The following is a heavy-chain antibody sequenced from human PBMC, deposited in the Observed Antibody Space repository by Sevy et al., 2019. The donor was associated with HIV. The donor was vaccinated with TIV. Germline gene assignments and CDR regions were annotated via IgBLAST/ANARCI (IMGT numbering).Heavy chain of an antibody. CDR3: ARVRRDGYNRPDAFDI. J-gene: IGHJ3*02. CDR1: GFTFSDHY. CDR2: ISSSGSTI. V-gene: IGHV3-11*01. Sequence: GGSLRLSCAASGFTFSDHYMSWILQAPGKGLEWVSYISSSGSTIYYADSAKGRFTISRDNAKNSLYLQMNSLRAEDTAVYYCARVRRDGYNRPDAFDIWGQGTMVTVSS. D-gene: IGHD5-12*01.